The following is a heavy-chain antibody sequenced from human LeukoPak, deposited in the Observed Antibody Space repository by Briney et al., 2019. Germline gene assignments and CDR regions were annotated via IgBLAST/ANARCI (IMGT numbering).Heavy chain of an antibody. Sequence: PGGSLRLSCAASGFTFSNAWMSWVRQAPGKGLEWVSAISGSGGSTYYADSVKGRFTISRDNSKNTLYLQMNSLRAEDTAVYYCAKDWRILGHDYWGQGTLVTVSS. V-gene: IGHV3-23*01. CDR3: AKDWRILGHDY. CDR2: ISGSGGST. CDR1: GFTFSNAW. D-gene: IGHD5-18*01. J-gene: IGHJ4*02.